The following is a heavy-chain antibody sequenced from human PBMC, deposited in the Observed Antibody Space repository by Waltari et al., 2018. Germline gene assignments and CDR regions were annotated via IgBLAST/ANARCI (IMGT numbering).Heavy chain of an antibody. D-gene: IGHD6-13*01. Sequence: EVQLLESGGGLVQPGGSLRLSCAASGFTFSSYAMSWVRQAPGKGRGWVSVIYSGGSTYYADSVKGRFTISRDNSKNTLYLQMNSLRAEDTAVYYCAKEGGIIAAVDYWGQGTLVTVSS. J-gene: IGHJ4*02. V-gene: IGHV3-23*03. CDR1: GFTFSSYA. CDR2: IYSGGST. CDR3: AKEGGIIAAVDY.